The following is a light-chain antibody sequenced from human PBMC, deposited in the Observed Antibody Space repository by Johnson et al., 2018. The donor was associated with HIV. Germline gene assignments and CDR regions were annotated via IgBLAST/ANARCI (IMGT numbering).Light chain of an antibody. J-gene: IGLJ1*01. Sequence: QSVLTQPPSVSAAPGQKVTISCSGSSSNIGNNHVSWYQQFPGAAPKLLIYEDKKRPPGSPDRFSGSKSGTSATLAIPGLQTADEADYYCATWDFSVSAYVFGTGTKVTVL. CDR2: EDK. CDR1: SSNIGNNH. CDR3: ATWDFSVSAYV. V-gene: IGLV1-51*02.